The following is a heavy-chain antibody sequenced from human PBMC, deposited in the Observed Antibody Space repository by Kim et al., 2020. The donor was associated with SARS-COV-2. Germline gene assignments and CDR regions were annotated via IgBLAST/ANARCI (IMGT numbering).Heavy chain of an antibody. CDR1: GGSISSGGYY. V-gene: IGHV4-31*03. Sequence: SETLSLTCTVSGGSISSGGYYWSWIRQHPGKGLEWIGYIYYSGSTYYNPSLKSRVTISVDTSKNQFSLKLSSVTAADTAVYYCARGILITIFGVVAHLDYCGHETLGTVSP. CDR3: ARGILITIFGVVAHLDY. J-gene: IGHJ4*03. CDR2: IYYSGST. D-gene: IGHD3-3*01.